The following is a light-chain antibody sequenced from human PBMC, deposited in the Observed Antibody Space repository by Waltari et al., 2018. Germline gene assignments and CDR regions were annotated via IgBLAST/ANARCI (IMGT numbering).Light chain of an antibody. CDR3: SSYTSSNTLI. V-gene: IGLV2-14*03. CDR1: SSDVGAYSY. CDR2: DVS. Sequence: QSALTQPASVSGSPGQSITISCTGTSSDVGAYSYVSWYQQPPGKAPKLMIYDVSKRPSGVSNRFSGSKSANTASLTSSALQAEDEADYYCSSYTSSNTLIFGGGTTLTVL. J-gene: IGLJ2*01.